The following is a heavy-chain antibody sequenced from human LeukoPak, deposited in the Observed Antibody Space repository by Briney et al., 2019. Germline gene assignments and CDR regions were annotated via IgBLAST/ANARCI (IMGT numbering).Heavy chain of an antibody. D-gene: IGHD3-10*01. CDR1: GYTFTSYG. J-gene: IGHJ6*03. CDR2: ISAYNGNT. V-gene: IGHV1-18*01. Sequence: ASVTVSFTASGYTFTSYGISWVRQAPGQGLERMGWISAYNGNTKYSQKVQGRVTITTDTSASTAYMELRSLRSDDTAVYYCARDGTKLPWFGELRITRYYFYYMDVWGKGTTVTISS. CDR3: ARDGTKLPWFGELRITRYYFYYMDV.